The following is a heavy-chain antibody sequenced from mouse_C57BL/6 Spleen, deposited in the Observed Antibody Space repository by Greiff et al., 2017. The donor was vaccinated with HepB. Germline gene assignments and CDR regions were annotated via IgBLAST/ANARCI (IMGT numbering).Heavy chain of an antibody. CDR2: ISSGSSTI. CDR1: GFTFSDYG. D-gene: IGHD2-5*01. Sequence: EVQRVESGGGLVKPGGSLKLSCAASGFTFSDYGMHWVRQAPEKGLEWVAYISSGSSTIYYADTVKGRFTISRDNDQNTLFLQLTSLRSEDTAMYYGARNNNYYLYFDVWGTGTTVTVSS. V-gene: IGHV5-17*01. J-gene: IGHJ1*03. CDR3: ARNNNYYLYFDV.